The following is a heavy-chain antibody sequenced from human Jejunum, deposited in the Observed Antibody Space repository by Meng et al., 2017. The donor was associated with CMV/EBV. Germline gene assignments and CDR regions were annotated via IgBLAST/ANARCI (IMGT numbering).Heavy chain of an antibody. CDR3: ARDCSTSCPFQPRGDY. CDR1: LSVSSYG. D-gene: IGHD2-2*01. J-gene: IGHJ4*02. V-gene: IGHV3-7*01. CDR2: RKSDGSEE. Sequence: LSVSSYGMSGVRQAPGKGREWVATRKSDGSEEHYVDSVRGRFTISRDNAKNSLHLQIDSLRAEDTAVYHCARDCSTSCPFQPRGDYWGQGTLVTVSS.